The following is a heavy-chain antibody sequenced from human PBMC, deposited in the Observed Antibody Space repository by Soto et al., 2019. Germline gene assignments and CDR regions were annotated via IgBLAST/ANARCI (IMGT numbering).Heavy chain of an antibody. CDR1: GFTFSNYA. V-gene: IGHV3-23*01. J-gene: IGHJ6*02. CDR3: AKDRGFGAGHGMDV. Sequence: EVQLLESGGDLVQPGGSLRLSCEASGFTFSNYAMSWVRQAPGKGLEWVTGISARGGTTYYVDSVKGRFTISRDNSKNTLYLQMNALRVEDRAVYYCAKDRGFGAGHGMDVWGQGTTVTVSS. D-gene: IGHD3-10*01. CDR2: ISARGGTT.